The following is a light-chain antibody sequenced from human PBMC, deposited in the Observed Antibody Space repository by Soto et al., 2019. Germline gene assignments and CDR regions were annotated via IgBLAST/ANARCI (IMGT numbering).Light chain of an antibody. Sequence: DIQMTQSPATRSASVGDRVTSTCRASQSISSWLARYQQKPGKAAKLLIYDASSLESGVPLRFSGSGSGTEFTLTISSLQPDDSATYYCQQYNSYPWTFGQGTKVQIK. CDR1: QSISSW. CDR2: DAS. J-gene: IGKJ1*01. V-gene: IGKV1-5*01. CDR3: QQYNSYPWT.